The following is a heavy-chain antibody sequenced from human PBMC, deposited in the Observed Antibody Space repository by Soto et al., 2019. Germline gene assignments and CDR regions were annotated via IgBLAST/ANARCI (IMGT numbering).Heavy chain of an antibody. CDR3: AKLRYFDWSSYNWFEY. Sequence: GGSMRPSCAASGFTFSSYAMTWVRQAPGKGLEWVSGISGSGATTSYADSVKGRFTVSRDNSKNTLYLQMNSLRVEDTAAYYCAKLRYFDWSSYNWFEYWGQGTPVTSPQ. V-gene: IGHV3-23*01. CDR1: GFTFSSYA. CDR2: ISGSGATT. D-gene: IGHD3-9*01. J-gene: IGHJ5*01.